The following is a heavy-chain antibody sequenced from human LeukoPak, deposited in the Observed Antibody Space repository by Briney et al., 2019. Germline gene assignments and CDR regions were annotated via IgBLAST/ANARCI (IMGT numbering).Heavy chain of an antibody. V-gene: IGHV3-30-3*01. CDR2: ISYDGNNK. CDR1: GFTFSSYA. D-gene: IGHD2-15*01. Sequence: GGSLRLSCAASGFTFSSYAMHWVRQAPGKGLELVAIISYDGNNKYYADSVKGRFTISRGNSKNTLYLQMNSLRPDDTAVYSCARDLVVVGAIDYWGQGTLVTVSS. CDR3: ARDLVVVGAIDY. J-gene: IGHJ4*02.